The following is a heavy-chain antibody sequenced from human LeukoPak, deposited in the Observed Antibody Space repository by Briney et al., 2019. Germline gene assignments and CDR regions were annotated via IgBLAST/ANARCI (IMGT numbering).Heavy chain of an antibody. CDR3: ARPPHPDSGGPFDY. CDR2: IYYCGST. CDR1: GVSVSSGSYY. Sequence: SETLSLTCTVSGVSVSSGSYYWSWIRQPPGKGLEWIEYIYYCGSTNYNPSLKSRVTISVDTSKNQFSLKLSSVSAADTAVYYCARPPHPDSGGPFDYWGQGTLVTVSS. D-gene: IGHD2-15*01. V-gene: IGHV4-61*01. J-gene: IGHJ4*02.